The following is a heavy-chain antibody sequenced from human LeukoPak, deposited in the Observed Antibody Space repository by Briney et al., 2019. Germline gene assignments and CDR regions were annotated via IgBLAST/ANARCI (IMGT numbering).Heavy chain of an antibody. D-gene: IGHD2-2*01. J-gene: IGHJ3*01. CDR3: AREQEDCTGTTCYRAFDV. Sequence: GGSLRLSCAASGFTLSSHWMHWVRQVPGKGLVWVSRINSDGSSTNYADSVKGRFTISRDNAKNTLSLQMNSLRDEDTAVYYCAREQEDCTGTTCYRAFDVWGQGTMVTVS. CDR2: INSDGSST. V-gene: IGHV3-74*01. CDR1: GFTLSSHW.